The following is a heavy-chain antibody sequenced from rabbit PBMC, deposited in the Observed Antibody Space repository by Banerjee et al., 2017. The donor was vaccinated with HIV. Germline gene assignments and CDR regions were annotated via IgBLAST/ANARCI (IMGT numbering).Heavy chain of an antibody. J-gene: IGHJ4*01. CDR1: GIDFSSYG. CDR3: ARDPAGDGYARFNL. CDR2: IWADSGST. Sequence: QSLEESGGDLVKPGASLTLTCTASGIDFSSYGISWVRQAPGKGLEWIACIWADSGSTYYASGAKCRFTISKTSSSPVTLQMTSLSAADTATYFCARDPAGDGYARFNLWGPGTLVTVS. D-gene: IGHD6-1*01. V-gene: IGHV1S40*01.